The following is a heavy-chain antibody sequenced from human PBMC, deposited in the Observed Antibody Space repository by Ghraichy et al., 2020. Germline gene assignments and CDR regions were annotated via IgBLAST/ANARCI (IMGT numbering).Heavy chain of an antibody. V-gene: IGHV4-34*01. CDR1: GGSFSGYY. CDR2: INHSVST. D-gene: IGHD3-10*01. J-gene: IGHJ3*02. Sequence: SETLSLTCAVYGGSFSGYYWSWIRQPPGKGLEWIGEINHSVSTNYNPSLKSRVTISVDTSKNQFSLKLSSVTAADTAVYYCARKYYYGSGIFPFDIWGQGTMVTVSS. CDR3: ARKYYYGSGIFPFDI.